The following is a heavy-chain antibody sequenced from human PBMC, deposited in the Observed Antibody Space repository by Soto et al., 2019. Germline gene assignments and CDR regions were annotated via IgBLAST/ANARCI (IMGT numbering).Heavy chain of an antibody. J-gene: IGHJ6*02. V-gene: IGHV3-23*01. CDR2: IRGSGGSI. CDR3: AKGGGDSLRYGMDV. Sequence: EVQLLDSGGGLVQPGGALRLSCSASGFIFSSSAMNWVRQAPGKGLEWVSAIRGSGGSIYYADSVKGRFTISRDNSKTTLYLQMDSLRAEDKAGYYCAKGGGDSLRYGMDVWGQGTTVTVSS. D-gene: IGHD2-21*02. CDR1: GFIFSSSA.